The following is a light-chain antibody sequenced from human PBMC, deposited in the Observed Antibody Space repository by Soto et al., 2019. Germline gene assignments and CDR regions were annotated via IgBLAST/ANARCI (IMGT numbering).Light chain of an antibody. V-gene: IGKV1-5*03. J-gene: IGKJ1*01. Sequence: DIQMTQSPSTLSGSVGDTVTITCRASQTISSWLAWYQQKPGKAPKLLIYMASSLESGVPSRFSGSGGGTEFTLTISSLQPDDFATYYCQQYYRQATFGQGTKVDIK. CDR3: QQYYRQAT. CDR2: MAS. CDR1: QTISSW.